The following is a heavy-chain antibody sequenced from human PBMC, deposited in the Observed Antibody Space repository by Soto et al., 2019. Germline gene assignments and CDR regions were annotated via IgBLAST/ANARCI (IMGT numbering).Heavy chain of an antibody. CDR3: AKDLGSSPTGDF. D-gene: IGHD6-6*01. Sequence: EVQVSESGGGLVQPGGSLRLSCAASGFRFSSFAMSWVRQAPGKGLEWVSSISLSGGNTYYADSVKGRFTISRDTSKNTLYLQMNRLRAEDTAVYSCAKDLGSSPTGDFWGQGTLVTVS. CDR2: ISLSGGNT. CDR1: GFRFSSFA. V-gene: IGHV3-23*01. J-gene: IGHJ4*02.